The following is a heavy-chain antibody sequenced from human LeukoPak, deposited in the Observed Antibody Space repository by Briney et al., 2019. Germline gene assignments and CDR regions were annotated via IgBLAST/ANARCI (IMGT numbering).Heavy chain of an antibody. D-gene: IGHD1-26*01. V-gene: IGHV4-59*01. Sequence: YIYYIARTKSTPSLKSRVTISVEKSKKQFSLKLSSVTAADTAVYYCARDSIVGATLVAFDIWGQGTMVTVSS. J-gene: IGHJ3*02. CDR3: ARDSIVGATLVAFDI. CDR2: IYYIART.